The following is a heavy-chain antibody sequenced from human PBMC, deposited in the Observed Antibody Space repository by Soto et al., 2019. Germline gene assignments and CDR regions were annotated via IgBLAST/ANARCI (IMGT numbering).Heavy chain of an antibody. CDR3: ARGRYPAYDSGWHDY. CDR1: GFSFSDYY. Sequence: QVQLVESGGGLVKPGGSLRLSCEASGFSFSDYYMNWIRQAPGKGLEWLSHISSSGNIRLYADSVKGRFTISRENAKNSLYLQMNSLRPEDTAVYYCARGRYPAYDSGWHDYWGQGILVTVSS. J-gene: IGHJ4*02. V-gene: IGHV3-11*01. D-gene: IGHD6-19*01. CDR2: ISSSGNIR.